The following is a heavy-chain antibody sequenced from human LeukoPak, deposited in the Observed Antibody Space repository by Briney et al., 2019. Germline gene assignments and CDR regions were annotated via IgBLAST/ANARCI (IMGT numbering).Heavy chain of an antibody. V-gene: IGHV3-48*04. CDR3: ARDSNGCPGCV. J-gene: IGHJ4*02. CDR1: GFTFSSHW. CDR2: ITGSGTTK. D-gene: IGHD6-19*01. Sequence: GGSLRLSCAASGFTFSSHWMTWVRQAPGKGLEWVSYITGSGTTKYYADSVKGRFTISRDNTKNSLYLQMNNLRVEDTAVYYCARDSNGCPGCVWGQGTLVTVSS.